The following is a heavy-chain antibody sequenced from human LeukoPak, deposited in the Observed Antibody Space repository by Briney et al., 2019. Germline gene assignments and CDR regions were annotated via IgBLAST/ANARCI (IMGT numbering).Heavy chain of an antibody. V-gene: IGHV1-24*01. CDR3: ANADYYDSSGYINWFDP. D-gene: IGHD3-22*01. Sequence: VASVKVSCKVSGYTLTELSMHWVRQAPGKGLEWMGGFDPEDGETIHAQKFQGRVTMTEDTSTDTAYMELSSLRSEDTAVYYCANADYYDSSGYINWFDPWGQGTLVTVSS. CDR2: FDPEDGET. J-gene: IGHJ5*02. CDR1: GYTLTELS.